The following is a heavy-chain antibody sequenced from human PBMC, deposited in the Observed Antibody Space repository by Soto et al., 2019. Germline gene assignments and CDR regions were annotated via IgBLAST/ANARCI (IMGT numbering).Heavy chain of an antibody. V-gene: IGHV5-51*01. Sequence: PGESLKSSCKGSGYSLASHWVAWVRQMPEKVLEWFGTIYPGDSDTKYSSAFRGHVTISADTSVSTAYLQWRSLEATASAIYYCARYSGISWHYLHFWGHGTLVTVSS. CDR1: GYSLASHW. CDR3: ARYSGISWHYLHF. J-gene: IGHJ4*01. CDR2: IYPGDSDT. D-gene: IGHD1-26*01.